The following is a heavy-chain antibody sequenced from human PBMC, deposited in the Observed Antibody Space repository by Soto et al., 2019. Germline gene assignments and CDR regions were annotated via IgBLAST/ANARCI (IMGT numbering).Heavy chain of an antibody. J-gene: IGHJ5*02. D-gene: IGHD3-3*01. CDR3: AKDPTRYDFWSGYDWFDP. CDR1: GFTFSSYA. V-gene: IGHV3-23*01. CDR2: ISGSGGST. Sequence: GGSLRLSCAASGFTFSSYAMSWVRQAPGKGLEWVSAISGSGGSTYYADSVKGRFTISRDNSKNTLYLQMNSLRAEDTAVYYCAKDPTRYDFWSGYDWFDPWGQGTLVTVSS.